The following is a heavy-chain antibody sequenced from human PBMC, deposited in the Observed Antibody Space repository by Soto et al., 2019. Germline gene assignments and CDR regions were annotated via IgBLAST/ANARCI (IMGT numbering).Heavy chain of an antibody. CDR3: ARAYCGGDCYSGWGIYYFDY. V-gene: IGHV3-33*01. CDR1: GFTFSSYG. CDR2: IWYDGSNK. Sequence: GGSLRLSCAASGFTFSSYGMHWVRQAPGKGLEWVAVIWYDGSNKYYADSVKGRFTISRDNSKNTLYLQMNSLRAEDTAVYYCARAYCGGDCYSGWGIYYFDYWGQGTLVTVSS. D-gene: IGHD2-21*01. J-gene: IGHJ4*02.